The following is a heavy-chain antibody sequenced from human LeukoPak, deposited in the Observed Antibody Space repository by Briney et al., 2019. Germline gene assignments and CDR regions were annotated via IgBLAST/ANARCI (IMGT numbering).Heavy chain of an antibody. CDR1: GFTFSSYA. CDR3: ARESYSAFDI. J-gene: IGHJ3*02. D-gene: IGHD1-26*01. CDR2: ISSSSSYI. Sequence: GGSLRLSCAASGFTFSSYAMSWVRQAPGKGLEWVSSISSSSSYIYYADSVKGRFTISRDNAKNSLYLQMNSLRAEDTAVCYCARESYSAFDIWGQGTMVTVSS. V-gene: IGHV3-21*01.